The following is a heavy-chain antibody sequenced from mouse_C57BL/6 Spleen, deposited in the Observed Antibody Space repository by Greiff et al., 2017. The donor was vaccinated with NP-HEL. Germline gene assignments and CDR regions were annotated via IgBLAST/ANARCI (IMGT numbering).Heavy chain of an antibody. CDR1: GYTFTDYY. CDR2: INPNNGGT. Sequence: QLQQSGPELVKPGASVKISCKASGYTFTDYYMNWVKQSHGKSLEWIGDINPNNGGTSYNQTFKGKATLTVDKSSSTAYMELRSLTSEDSAVYYCARRMITTVVAPYYYAMDYWGQGTSVTVSS. D-gene: IGHD1-1*01. J-gene: IGHJ4*01. V-gene: IGHV1-26*01. CDR3: ARRMITTVVAPYYYAMDY.